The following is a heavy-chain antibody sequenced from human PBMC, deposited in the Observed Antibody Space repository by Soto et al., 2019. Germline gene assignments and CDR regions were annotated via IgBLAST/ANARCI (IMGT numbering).Heavy chain of an antibody. V-gene: IGHV3-74*01. D-gene: IGHD3-10*01. CDR3: TRGPRPISTGTGAY. CDR1: GFIFKMYW. CDR2: IYNDGTYS. J-gene: IGHJ4*02. Sequence: EVQLVESGGGLVPPGGSVRLSCAASGFIFKMYWMHWVRQSPGKGLVWISRIYNDGTYSDYADSVRGRFTISRDNVNDTRYLQMNNLRAEDSGLYYCTRGPRPISTGTGAYWGQGTQVTVSS.